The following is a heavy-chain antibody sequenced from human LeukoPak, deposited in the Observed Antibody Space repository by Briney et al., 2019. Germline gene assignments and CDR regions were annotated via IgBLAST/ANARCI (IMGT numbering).Heavy chain of an antibody. CDR1: GFTFSSYA. V-gene: IGHV3-23*01. CDR3: AKDRGSWYSTIRSSGNY. CDR2: ISGSGGST. J-gene: IGHJ4*02. D-gene: IGHD6-13*01. Sequence: GGSLRLSCAAFGFTFSSYAMSWVRQAPGKGLEWVSAISGSGGSTYYADSVKGRLTISRDNSKNTLYLQMNSLRAEDTAVYYCAKDRGSWYSTIRSSGNYWGQGTLVTVSS.